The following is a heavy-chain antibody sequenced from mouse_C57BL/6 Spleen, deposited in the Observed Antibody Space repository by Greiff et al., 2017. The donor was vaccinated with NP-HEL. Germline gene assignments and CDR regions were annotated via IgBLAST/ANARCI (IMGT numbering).Heavy chain of an antibody. Sequence: VQLQQSGPELVKPGASVKISCKASGYAFSSSWMNWVKQRPGKGLEWIGRLYPGDGDTNYNGKFKGKATLTADKSSSTAYMQRSSLTSEDSAVYFCERDYYGSSLDYWGQGTTLTVSS. CDR2: LYPGDGDT. CDR3: ERDYYGSSLDY. J-gene: IGHJ2*01. CDR1: GYAFSSSW. D-gene: IGHD1-1*01. V-gene: IGHV1-82*01.